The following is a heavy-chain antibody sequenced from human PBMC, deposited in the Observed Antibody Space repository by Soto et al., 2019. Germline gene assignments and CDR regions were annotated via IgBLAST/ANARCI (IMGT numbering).Heavy chain of an antibody. CDR3: ARMYYGSGSYYSPRYYYYGMDV. J-gene: IGHJ6*02. V-gene: IGHV4-59*01. CDR2: IHYSGST. Sequence: SETLSLTCTVSGGSISSYYWSWIRQPPGKGLEWIGYIHYSGSTNYNPSLKSRVTISVDTSKNQFSLKLSSVTAADTAVYYCARMYYGSGSYYSPRYYYYGMDVWGQGTTVTVSS. CDR1: GGSISSYY. D-gene: IGHD3-10*01.